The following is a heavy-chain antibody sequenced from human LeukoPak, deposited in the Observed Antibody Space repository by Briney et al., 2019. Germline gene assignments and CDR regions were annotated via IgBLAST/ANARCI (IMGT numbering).Heavy chain of an antibody. CDR2: ISSGSAHI. CDR3: AFVPRAYYYYMDV. Sequence: GVSLRLSCAGSGFTFSTFSFNWVRQAPGKGLEWVSSISSGSAHIYYADSVKGRFTISRDNARNSLFLQMNSLRAEDTAIYYCAFVPRAYYYYMDVWGKGTTVTVSS. V-gene: IGHV3-21*01. J-gene: IGHJ6*03. CDR1: GFTFSTFS. D-gene: IGHD6-6*01.